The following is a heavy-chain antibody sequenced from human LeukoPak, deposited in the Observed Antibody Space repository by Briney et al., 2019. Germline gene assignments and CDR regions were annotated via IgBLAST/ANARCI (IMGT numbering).Heavy chain of an antibody. D-gene: IGHD3-22*01. CDR2: ISYDGSNK. Sequence: GGSLRLSCAASGFTFNTFAMHWVRQAPGKGLEWVAIISYDGSNKYYADSVKGRFTISRDNSKNTLDLQMNSLRAEDTAVYYCARESRDYDTSAYLAYWSQGTLVTVSS. J-gene: IGHJ4*02. V-gene: IGHV3-30*01. CDR1: GFTFNTFA. CDR3: ARESRDYDTSAYLAY.